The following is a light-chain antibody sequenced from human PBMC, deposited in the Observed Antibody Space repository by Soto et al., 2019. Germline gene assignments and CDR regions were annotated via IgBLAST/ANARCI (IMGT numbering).Light chain of an antibody. V-gene: IGKV3-20*01. CDR3: QQYGSSPPYT. CDR2: GAS. CDR1: QSISSSY. J-gene: IGKJ2*01. Sequence: EIVLTQSPGTLSLSPGERATLSCRASQSISSSYLAWYQQKPGQAPRLLIYGASSSATGIPNRFSGSGTGTDFTLTISRLVRGDFAVYYCQQYGSSPPYTFGQGTKLEIK.